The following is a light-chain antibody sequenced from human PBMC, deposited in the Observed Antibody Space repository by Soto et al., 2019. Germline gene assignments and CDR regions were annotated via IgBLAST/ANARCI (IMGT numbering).Light chain of an antibody. V-gene: IGKV3D-20*01. CDR3: QQHGSSPYT. CDR1: QSVGSSY. J-gene: IGKJ2*01. CDR2: DAS. Sequence: EIVLTQSPATLSLSPGERATLSCGASQSVGSSYLAWYQQKPGLAPRLLMYDASSRATGIPDRFSGSGSGTDFTLTISRLEPEDFAVYYCQQHGSSPYTFGQGTKLEIK.